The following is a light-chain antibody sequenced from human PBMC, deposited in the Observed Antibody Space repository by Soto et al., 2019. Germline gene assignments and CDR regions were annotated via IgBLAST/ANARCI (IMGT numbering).Light chain of an antibody. CDR3: LSADSSGTVWV. Sequence: SYELTQPPSVSASLGQMARITCSREALPNKYAYGYQQKPGQFPVLVMYKDSERPSGSPERFSGSSSGTIVTLTISGVQAEDEADYYCLSADSSGTVWVFGGGTKLTVL. CDR2: KDS. V-gene: IGLV3-16*01. J-gene: IGLJ2*01. CDR1: ALPNKY.